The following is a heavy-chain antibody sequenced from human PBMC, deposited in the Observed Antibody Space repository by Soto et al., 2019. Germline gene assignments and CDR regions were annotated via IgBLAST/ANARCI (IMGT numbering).Heavy chain of an antibody. CDR3: ARGLLIVVVPAAIRAGNWFDP. CDR2: INHSGST. D-gene: IGHD2-2*02. Sequence: SETLSLTCAVYGGSFSGYYWSWIRQPPGKGLEWIGEINHSGSTNYNPSLKSRVTISVDTSKNQFSLKLSSVIAADTAVYYCARGLLIVVVPAAIRAGNWFDPWGQGTLVTVSS. CDR1: GGSFSGYY. V-gene: IGHV4-34*01. J-gene: IGHJ5*02.